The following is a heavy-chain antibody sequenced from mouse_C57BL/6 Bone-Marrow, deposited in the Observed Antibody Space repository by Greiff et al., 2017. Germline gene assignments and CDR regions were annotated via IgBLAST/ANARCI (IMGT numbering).Heavy chain of an antibody. CDR3: ARRGTCWYFDV. D-gene: IGHD3-3*01. J-gene: IGHJ1*03. CDR1: GYTFTNYW. CDR2: IYPGGGYT. Sequence: VQLQQSDAELVKPGASVKISCKVSGYTFTNYWIGWAKQRPGHGLEWIGDIYPGGGYTNYNEKFKGKATLTADKSSSTAYMQFSSLTSEDSAIYYCARRGTCWYFDVWGTGTTVTVSS. V-gene: IGHV1-63*01.